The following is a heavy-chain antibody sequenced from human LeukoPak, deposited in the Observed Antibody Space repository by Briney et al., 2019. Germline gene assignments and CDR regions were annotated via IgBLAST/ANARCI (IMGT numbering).Heavy chain of an antibody. CDR3: ARGSNYYDSGKGWFDP. Sequence: SETLSLTCTVSGGSISSYYWSWIRQPPGKGLEWIGYIYYSGSTNYNPSLKSRVTISVYTSKNQFSLKLSSVTAADTAVYYCARGSNYYDSGKGWFDPWGQGTLVTVSS. V-gene: IGHV4-59*01. J-gene: IGHJ5*02. D-gene: IGHD3-10*01. CDR1: GGSISSYY. CDR2: IYYSGST.